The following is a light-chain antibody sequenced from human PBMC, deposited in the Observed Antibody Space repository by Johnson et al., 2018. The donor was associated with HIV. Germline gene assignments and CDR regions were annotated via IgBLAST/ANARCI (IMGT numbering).Light chain of an antibody. CDR3: GTWDSSLGAFV. CDR2: DNN. CDR1: SSNIGRNY. J-gene: IGLJ1*01. Sequence: QSVLTQPPSVSAAPGQKVTISCSGSSSNIGRNYVSWYQQLPGTAPKLLIFDNNKRPSGIPDRFSASKSGTSATLGITGLQTGDEADYYCGTWDSSLGAFVFGTGTKFTVL. V-gene: IGLV1-51*01.